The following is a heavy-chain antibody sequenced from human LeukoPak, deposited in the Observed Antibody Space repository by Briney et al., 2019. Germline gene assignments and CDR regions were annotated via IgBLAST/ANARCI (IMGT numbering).Heavy chain of an antibody. D-gene: IGHD3-10*01. CDR1: GGSISSYY. CDR2: IHYSWST. J-gene: IGHJ3*02. V-gene: IGHV4-59*01. CDR3: ARSGVGDAFDI. Sequence: PSETLSLTCTVSGGSISSYYWGWIRQPPGKGLECLGNIHYSWSTNYNPSFKSRVTISIDTSRNHFSLRLSSVTAADTAVYYCARSGVGDAFDIWGQGTMVTVSS.